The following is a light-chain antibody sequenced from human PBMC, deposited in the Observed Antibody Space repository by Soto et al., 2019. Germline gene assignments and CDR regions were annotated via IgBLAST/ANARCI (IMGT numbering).Light chain of an antibody. V-gene: IGKV1-17*01. CDR2: AAS. Sequence: DIQMTQSPSSLSASVGDTVTITCRASRGIRHELGWYQQKSGKAPKRLIYAASSLQGGVPSRFSGSGSGTEFTLTISSLQPEDFATYYCLHLNDYPLTFGQGTKVEIK. J-gene: IGKJ1*01. CDR1: RGIRHE. CDR3: LHLNDYPLT.